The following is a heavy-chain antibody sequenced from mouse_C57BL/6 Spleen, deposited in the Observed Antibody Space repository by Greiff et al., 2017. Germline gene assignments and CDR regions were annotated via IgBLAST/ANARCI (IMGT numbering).Heavy chain of an antibody. V-gene: IGHV5-4*01. CDR3: ASLDAFDY. J-gene: IGHJ2*01. Sequence: EVQGVESGGGLVKPGGSLKLSCAASGFTFSSYAMSWVRQTPEKRLEWVATISDGGSYTYYPDNVKGRFTISRDNAKNNLYLQMSHLKSEDTAMYYCASLDAFDYWSQGTTLTVSS. CDR1: GFTFSSYA. CDR2: ISDGGSYT.